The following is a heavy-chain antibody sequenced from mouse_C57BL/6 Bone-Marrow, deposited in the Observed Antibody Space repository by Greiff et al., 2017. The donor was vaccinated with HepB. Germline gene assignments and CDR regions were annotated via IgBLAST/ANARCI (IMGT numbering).Heavy chain of an antibody. Sequence: LVESGAELVKPGASVKLSCKASGYTFTEYTIHWVKQRPGQGLEWIGWFYPGSGSINYNEKFKDKATLTADKSSSTVYMELSRLPSEGSAVYFCARHGRIYYDYDTAWFAYWGQGTLVTVSA. D-gene: IGHD2-4*01. V-gene: IGHV1-62-2*01. CDR3: ARHGRIYYDYDTAWFAY. CDR1: GYTFTEYT. J-gene: IGHJ3*01. CDR2: FYPGSGSI.